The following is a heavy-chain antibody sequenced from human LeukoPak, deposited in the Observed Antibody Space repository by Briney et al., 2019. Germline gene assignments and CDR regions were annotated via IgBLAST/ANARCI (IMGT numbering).Heavy chain of an antibody. D-gene: IGHD6-6*01. Sequence: PGGSLRLSCAASGFTFSSYGMHWVRQAPGKGLEWVAVISYDGSNKYYADSVKGRFTISRDNSKNTLYLQMNSLRAEDTAVYYCARTYSSSSDWGQGTLVTVSS. J-gene: IGHJ4*02. CDR2: ISYDGSNK. V-gene: IGHV3-30*19. CDR3: ARTYSSSSD. CDR1: GFTFSSYG.